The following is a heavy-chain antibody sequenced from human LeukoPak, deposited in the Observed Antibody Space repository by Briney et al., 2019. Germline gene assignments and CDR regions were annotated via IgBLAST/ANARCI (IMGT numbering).Heavy chain of an antibody. Sequence: SETLSLTCAVYGGSFSGYYWSWIRQPPGKGLEWIGEINHSGSTNYNPSLKSRVTISVDTSKSQFSLKLSSVTAADTAVYYCARGPNYYDSSGHKLFDYWGQGTLVTVSS. CDR1: GGSFSGYY. CDR3: ARGPNYYDSSGHKLFDY. V-gene: IGHV4-34*01. D-gene: IGHD3-22*01. J-gene: IGHJ4*02. CDR2: INHSGST.